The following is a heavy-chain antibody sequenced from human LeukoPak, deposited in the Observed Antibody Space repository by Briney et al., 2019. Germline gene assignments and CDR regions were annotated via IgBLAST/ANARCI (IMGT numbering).Heavy chain of an antibody. J-gene: IGHJ4*02. V-gene: IGHV3-21*01. Sequence: PGGSLRLSCAASGFTFSSYSMNWVRQAPGKGLEWVSSISSSSSNIYYADSVKGRFTISRDNAENSLYLQMNSLRVEDTAVYYCARCTTGRTFGSLREIKRSREIDYWGQGTLVTVSS. D-gene: IGHD1-1*01. CDR1: GFTFSSYS. CDR3: ARCTTGRTFGSLREIKRSREIDY. CDR2: ISSSSSNI.